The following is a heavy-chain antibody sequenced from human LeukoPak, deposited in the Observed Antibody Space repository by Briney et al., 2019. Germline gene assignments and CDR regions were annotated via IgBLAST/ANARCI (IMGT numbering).Heavy chain of an antibody. D-gene: IGHD3-10*01. J-gene: IGHJ4*02. CDR2: ISSSSSYI. V-gene: IGHV3-21*01. Sequence: GGSLRLSCAVSGFTFSSYSMNWVRQAPGKGLEWVSSISSSSSYIYYADSVKGRFTISRDNAKNSLYLQMNSLRAEDTAVYYCARSVAYPYGSGSCFDYWGQGTLVTVSS. CDR3: ARSVAYPYGSGSCFDY. CDR1: GFTFSSYS.